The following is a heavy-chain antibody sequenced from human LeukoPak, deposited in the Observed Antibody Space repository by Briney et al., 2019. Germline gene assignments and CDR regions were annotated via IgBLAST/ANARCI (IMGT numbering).Heavy chain of an antibody. D-gene: IGHD3-10*01. CDR3: ARLSYYYGSGSYHPSAYYYYYMDV. V-gene: IGHV4-39*01. CDR1: GGSISSSSYY. CDR2: IYYSGST. J-gene: IGHJ6*03. Sequence: SETLSLTCTVSGGSISSSSYYWGWIRQPPGKGLEWIGSIYYSGSTYYNPSLKSRVTISVDTSKNQFSLKLSSVTAADTAAYYCARLSYYYGSGSYHPSAYYYYYMDVWGKGTTVTVSS.